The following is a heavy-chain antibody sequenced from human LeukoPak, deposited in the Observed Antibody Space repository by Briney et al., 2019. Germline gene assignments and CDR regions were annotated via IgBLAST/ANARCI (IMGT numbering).Heavy chain of an antibody. J-gene: IGHJ4*02. D-gene: IGHD6-19*01. Sequence: ASVKVSCKASGYTFSGYYIHWVRQAPGRGLEWMSWINPSNGDTNYAQKFQGRVTMTRDTSISTAYTELTRLISDDTAVYYCARVGSSGWYVHPTLDYWGQGTLVTVSS. CDR1: GYTFSGYY. CDR3: ARVGSSGWYVHPTLDY. V-gene: IGHV1-2*02. CDR2: INPSNGDT.